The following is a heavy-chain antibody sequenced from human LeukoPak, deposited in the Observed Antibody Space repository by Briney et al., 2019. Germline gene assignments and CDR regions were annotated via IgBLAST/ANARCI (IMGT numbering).Heavy chain of an antibody. CDR3: ARVQVGATPGPFDY. D-gene: IGHD1-26*01. CDR1: GYTLTSHD. J-gene: IGHJ4*02. V-gene: IGHV1-8*01. Sequence: ASVKVSCKSSGYTLTSHDINWVRQATGQGLEWMGWMNPNSGNTGYAQKLQGRVTITRNTSISTAYMELSSLRSEDTAVYYCARVQVGATPGPFDYWGQGTLVTVSS. CDR2: MNPNSGNT.